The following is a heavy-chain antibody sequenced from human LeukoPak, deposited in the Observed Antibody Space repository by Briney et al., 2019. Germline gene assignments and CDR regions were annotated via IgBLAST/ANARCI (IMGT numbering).Heavy chain of an antibody. V-gene: IGHV4-4*07. CDR1: GGSISSYY. CDR2: IYTSGST. D-gene: IGHD2-2*01. Sequence: SETLSLTCTVSGGSISSYYWSWIRQPAGKGLEWIGRIYTSGSTNYNPSLKSRVTMSVDTSKNQFSLKLSSVTAADTAVYYCARDQYCSSTSCLEYYYGMDVWGQGTTVTVSS. CDR3: ARDQYCSSTSCLEYYYGMDV. J-gene: IGHJ6*02.